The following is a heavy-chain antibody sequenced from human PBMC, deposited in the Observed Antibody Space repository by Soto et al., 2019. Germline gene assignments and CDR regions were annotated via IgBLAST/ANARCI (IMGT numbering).Heavy chain of an antibody. V-gene: IGHV4-34*01. Sequence: QVQLQQWGAGLLKPSETLSLTCAVYGGSFSGYYWSWIRQPPGKGLEWIGEINHSGSTNYNPSLKSRVTISVDTSQNQFSRKLSSVTAADTAVYYCARGNYDYIWGTWGQGTLVTVSS. CDR2: INHSGST. CDR3: ARGNYDYIWGT. D-gene: IGHD3-16*01. J-gene: IGHJ5*02. CDR1: GGSFSGYY.